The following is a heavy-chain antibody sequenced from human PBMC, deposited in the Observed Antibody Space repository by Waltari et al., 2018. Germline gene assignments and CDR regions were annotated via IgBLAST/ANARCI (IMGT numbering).Heavy chain of an antibody. Sequence: VESGGGVVQSGRSLRLSCAASGLTFSSYGMHWVRQAPGKGLEWVANIWFDGNNKYYIDSVKGRFTISRDNSKSTLDLQMDSLRVEDTALYYCVRDKITPGVRGANWYFDLWGGGTLVRVSS. V-gene: IGHV3-33*01. CDR1: GLTFSSYG. CDR3: VRDKITPGVRGANWYFDL. D-gene: IGHD3-16*01. J-gene: IGHJ2*01. CDR2: IWFDGNNK.